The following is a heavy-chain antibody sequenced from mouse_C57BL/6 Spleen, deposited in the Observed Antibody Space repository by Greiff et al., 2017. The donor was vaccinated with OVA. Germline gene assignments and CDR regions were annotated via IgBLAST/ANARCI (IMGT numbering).Heavy chain of an antibody. CDR2: IDPNSGVT. D-gene: IGHD3-1*01. J-gene: IGHJ2*01. CDR1: GYTFTSYW. CDR3: ARRGASYYFDY. Sequence: QVQLQQPGAELVKPGASVKLSCKASGYTFTSYWMHWVKQRPGRGLALIGRIDPNSGVTKYNEKFKSKATLTVDKPSSTAYMQLSSLTSEDSAVYYCARRGASYYFDYWGQGTTLTVSS. V-gene: IGHV1-72*01.